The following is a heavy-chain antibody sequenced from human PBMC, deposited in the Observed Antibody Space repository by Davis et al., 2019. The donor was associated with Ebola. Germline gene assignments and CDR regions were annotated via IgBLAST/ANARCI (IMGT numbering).Heavy chain of an antibody. V-gene: IGHV3-23*01. CDR3: AKVHPPTTVTTGWFDP. J-gene: IGHJ5*02. Sequence: GESLKISCAASGFIFSSYAMSWVRQAPGKGLEWVSSISVRSITYHADSVKGRFTISRDNSKNTLYLQMNSLRAEDTAVYYCAKVHPPTTVTTGWFDPWGQGTLVTGSS. CDR2: ISVRSIT. D-gene: IGHD4-17*01. CDR1: GFIFSSYA.